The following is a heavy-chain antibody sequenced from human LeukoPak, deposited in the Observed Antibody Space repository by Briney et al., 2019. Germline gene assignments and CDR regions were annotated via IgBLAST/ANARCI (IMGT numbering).Heavy chain of an antibody. CDR1: GFTFSSLW. V-gene: IGHV3-7*01. D-gene: IGHD2-8*01. J-gene: IGHJ4*02. Sequence: GGSLRLPCAASGFTFSSLWMSWVRQAPGKGLEWVDNIKQDGSEEYYVDSVKGRFTISRDNAKNSLYLQMNSLRAEDAAVYYCARENGEGVPGYWGQGTLVTVSS. CDR2: IKQDGSEE. CDR3: ARENGEGVPGY.